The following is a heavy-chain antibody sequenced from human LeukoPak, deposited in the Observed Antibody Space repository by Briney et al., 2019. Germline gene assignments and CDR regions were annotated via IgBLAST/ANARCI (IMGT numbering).Heavy chain of an antibody. CDR3: ARDGMGLIGKYNWFDH. Sequence: GGSLRLSCAASGFTFSSDWMSWVRQAPGKGLEWVANIKQDGSEKYYVDSVKGRFTISRDNAKNSLYLQMNSLRAEDTAVYYCARDGMGLIGKYNWFDHWAQGTLVTVSS. CDR2: IKQDGSEK. J-gene: IGHJ5*02. D-gene: IGHD1-14*01. CDR1: GFTFSSDW. V-gene: IGHV3-7*04.